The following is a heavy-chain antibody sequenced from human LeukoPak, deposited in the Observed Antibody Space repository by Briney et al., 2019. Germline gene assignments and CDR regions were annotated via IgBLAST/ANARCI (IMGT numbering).Heavy chain of an antibody. CDR1: GFTFSDYY. J-gene: IGHJ4*02. V-gene: IGHV3-11*01. CDR3: ARAQWELLSLDC. D-gene: IGHD1-26*01. Sequence: GGSLRLSCAASGFTFSDYYMSWIRQAPGKGLEWVSYISSSGSTIYYADSMKGRFTISRDNAKNSLYLQMNSLRAEDTAVYYCARAQWELLSLDCWGQGTLVTVSS. CDR2: ISSSGSTI.